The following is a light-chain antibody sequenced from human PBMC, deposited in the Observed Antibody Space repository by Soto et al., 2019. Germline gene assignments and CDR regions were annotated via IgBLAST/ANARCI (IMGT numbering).Light chain of an antibody. CDR1: QSVSTS. CDR3: HQYNNWWT. J-gene: IGKJ1*01. V-gene: IGKV3-15*01. CDR2: GAS. Sequence: DIVLTQSPGTLSLSPGERASLSCRASQSVSTSLAWYQQKPGQAPRLLIYGASVRASGLPARFSGSGSGTEFTLTISSLPSEDSAVYYCHQYNNWWTFGQGTKVDIK.